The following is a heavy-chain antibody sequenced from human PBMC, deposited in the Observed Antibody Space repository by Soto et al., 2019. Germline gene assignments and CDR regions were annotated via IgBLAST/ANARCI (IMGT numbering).Heavy chain of an antibody. CDR3: AREERSGSSLGLWGVYYYGMDV. D-gene: IGHD3-10*01. CDR1: GYTFTSYG. CDR2: ISAYNGNT. J-gene: IGHJ6*02. Sequence: ASVKVSCKASGYTFTSYGISWVRQAPGQGLEWMGWISAYNGNTNYAQKLQGRVTMTTDTSTSTAYMELRSLRSDDTAVYYCAREERSGSSLGLWGVYYYGMDVWGQGTTVTVSS. V-gene: IGHV1-18*04.